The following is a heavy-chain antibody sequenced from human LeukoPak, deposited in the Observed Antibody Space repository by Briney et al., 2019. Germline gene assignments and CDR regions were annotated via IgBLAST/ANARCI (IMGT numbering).Heavy chain of an antibody. CDR3: AKESTGSTVFFWFDP. CDR2: IYYTGST. CDR1: GGSVSSTSYY. D-gene: IGHD5/OR15-5a*01. J-gene: IGHJ5*02. V-gene: IGHV4-39*07. Sequence: SETLSLTCTVSGGSVSSTSYYWAWIRQPPGKGLEWIGSIYYTGSTYYNPSLNSRVTILVDTSKSQFSLKLTSVTAADTAVCYCAKESTGSTVFFWFDPWGQGTLVTVSS.